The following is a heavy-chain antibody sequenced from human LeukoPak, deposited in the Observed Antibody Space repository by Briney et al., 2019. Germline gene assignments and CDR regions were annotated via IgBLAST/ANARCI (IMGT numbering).Heavy chain of an antibody. CDR1: GFTFSSYA. CDR2: ISRSGGSA. Sequence: GGSLRLSCAASGFTFSSYAMSWVRQAPGKGLEWVSAISRSGGSAFYADSVKGRSTISRDNSKNMLYLQMTSLRAEDTAIYYCAKDLGYNYGTKLDYWGQGTLVTVSS. CDR3: AKDLGYNYGTKLDY. J-gene: IGHJ4*02. V-gene: IGHV3-23*01. D-gene: IGHD5-18*01.